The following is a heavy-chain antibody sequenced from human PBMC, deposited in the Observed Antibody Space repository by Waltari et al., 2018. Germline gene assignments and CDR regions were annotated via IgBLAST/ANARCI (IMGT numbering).Heavy chain of an antibody. CDR2: ISGSGGST. J-gene: IGHJ4*02. D-gene: IGHD6-19*01. CDR1: GFTFSSYA. CDR3: AKDSSVAGTMFDY. Sequence: EVQLLESGGGLVQPGGSLRLSCAASGFTFSSYAMSWVGQAPGKGLEWVSAISGSGGSTYYADSVKGRFTISRDNSKNTLYLQMNSLRAEDTAVYYCAKDSSVAGTMFDYWGQGTLVTVSS. V-gene: IGHV3-23*01.